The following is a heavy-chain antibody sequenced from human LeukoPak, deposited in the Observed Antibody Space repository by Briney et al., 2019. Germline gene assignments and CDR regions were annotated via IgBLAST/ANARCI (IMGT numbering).Heavy chain of an antibody. CDR2: TNPDGTTT. V-gene: IGHV3-74*01. D-gene: IGHD2-2*01. CDR1: GFTFSSSW. J-gene: IGHJ4*02. Sequence: GGSVRLSCAASGFTFSSSWMHWVRQAPGEGLVWVSRTNPDGTTTSYADSVKGRFTISRDNSKNTLYLQMNSLRAEDTAVYYCAKGYCSSTSCQWWLDYWGQGTLVTVSS. CDR3: AKGYCSSTSCQWWLDY.